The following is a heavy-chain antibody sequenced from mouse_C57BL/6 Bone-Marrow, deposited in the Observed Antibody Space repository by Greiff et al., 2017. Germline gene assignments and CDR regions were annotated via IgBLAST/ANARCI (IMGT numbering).Heavy chain of an antibody. J-gene: IGHJ1*03. V-gene: IGHV3-3*01. CDR1: GFSIDSDCY. D-gene: IGHD2-1*01. CDR2: TFYSGIT. CDR3: ARAHLLLYFDV. Sequence: EVQLVESGPSLVRPSQTLSLTCTVTGFSIDSDCYWIWIRQFPGNKLEYIGYTFYSGITNYNPSLESRTYITRDTSKNQFSLKLSSVTTEDTATYYCARAHLLLYFDVWGTGTSVTVSS.